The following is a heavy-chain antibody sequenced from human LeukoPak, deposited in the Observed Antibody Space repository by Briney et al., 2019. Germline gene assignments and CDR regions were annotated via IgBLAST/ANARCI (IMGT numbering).Heavy chain of an antibody. D-gene: IGHD4-23*01. Sequence: GGSLRLSCAASGFTFSSYGMHWVRQAPGKGLEWVAVISYDGSNKYYADSVKGRFTISRDNSKNTLYLQMNSLRAEDTAVYYCAKDATVGGYFDYWGQGTLVTVSS. CDR3: AKDATVGGYFDY. CDR1: GFTFSSYG. J-gene: IGHJ4*02. CDR2: ISYDGSNK. V-gene: IGHV3-30*18.